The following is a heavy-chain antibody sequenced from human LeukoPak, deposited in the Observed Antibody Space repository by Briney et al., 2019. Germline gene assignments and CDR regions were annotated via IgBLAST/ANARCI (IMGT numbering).Heavy chain of an antibody. CDR2: ISRSGSTI. J-gene: IGHJ4*02. Sequence: GGSLRLSCAASGFTFSSYEMNWVRQAPGKGLEWVSYISRSGSTIYYADSVKGRFPISRDNAKNSLYLQMNSLRAEDTAVYYCARVAGTSGYSYGFPYFDYWGQGTLVTVSS. V-gene: IGHV3-48*03. CDR3: ARVAGTSGYSYGFPYFDY. D-gene: IGHD5-18*01. CDR1: GFTFSSYE.